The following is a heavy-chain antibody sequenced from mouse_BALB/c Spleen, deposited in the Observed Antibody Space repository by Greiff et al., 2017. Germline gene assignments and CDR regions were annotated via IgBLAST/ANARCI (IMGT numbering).Heavy chain of an antibody. J-gene: IGHJ1*01. CDR1: GFAFSSYD. Sequence: EVHLVESGGGLVKPGGSLKLSCAASGFAFSSYDMSWVRQTPEKRLEWVAYISSGGGSTYYPDTVKGRFTISRDNAKNTLYLQMSSLKSEATAMYYCARQKQWYFDVWGAGTTVTVSS. V-gene: IGHV5-12-1*01. CDR2: ISSGGGST. CDR3: ARQKQWYFDV.